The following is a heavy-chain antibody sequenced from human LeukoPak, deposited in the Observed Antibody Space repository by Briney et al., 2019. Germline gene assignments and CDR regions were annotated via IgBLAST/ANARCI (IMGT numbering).Heavy chain of an antibody. D-gene: IGHD2-2*01. CDR1: GGSFSGYY. CDR2: INHSGST. Sequence: SETLSLTCAVYGGSFSGYYWSWIRQPPGKGLEWIGEINHSGSTNYNPSLKSRATISVDTSKNQFSLKLSSVTAADTAVYYCARGRPDCSSTSCLTLAYNWFDPWGQGTLVTVSS. CDR3: ARGRPDCSSTSCLTLAYNWFDP. V-gene: IGHV4-34*01. J-gene: IGHJ5*02.